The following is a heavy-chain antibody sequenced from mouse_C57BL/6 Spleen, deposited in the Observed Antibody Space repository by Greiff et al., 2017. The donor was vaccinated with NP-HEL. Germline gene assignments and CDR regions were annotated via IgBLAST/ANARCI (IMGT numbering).Heavy chain of an antibody. CDR1: GYTFTDYY. D-gene: IGHD2-5*01. Sequence: EVQLQQSGPELVKPGASVKISCKASGYTFTDYYMNWVKQSHGKSLEWIGDINPNNGGTSYNQKFKGKATLTVDKSSSTAYMELRSLTSEDSAVYYWARWATYDSNSAWCAYWGQGTLVTVSA. CDR2: INPNNGGT. J-gene: IGHJ3*01. V-gene: IGHV1-26*01. CDR3: ARWATYDSNSAWCAY.